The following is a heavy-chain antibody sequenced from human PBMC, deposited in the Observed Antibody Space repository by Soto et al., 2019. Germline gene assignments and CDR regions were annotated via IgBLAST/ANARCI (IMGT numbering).Heavy chain of an antibody. CDR3: ARGGLGYYGSGSLSYFDY. D-gene: IGHD3-10*01. CDR2: ISPKSGGT. V-gene: IGHV1-2*02. CDR1: GYTFTGYY. Sequence: QVQLVQSGAEVKESGASVKVSCKASGYTFTGYYIHWVRQAPGQGLEWVGEISPKSGGTRYAQKFQGRVTITADKSTSTAYMELSSLRSEDTAVYYCARGGLGYYGSGSLSYFDYWGQGTLVTVSS. J-gene: IGHJ4*02.